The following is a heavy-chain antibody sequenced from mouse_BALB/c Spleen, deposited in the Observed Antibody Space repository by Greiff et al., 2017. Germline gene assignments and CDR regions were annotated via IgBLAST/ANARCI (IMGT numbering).Heavy chain of an antibody. D-gene: IGHD2-4*01. V-gene: IGHV5-9-3*01. Sequence: EVQGVESGGGLVKPGGSLKLSCAASGFTFSSYAMSWVRQTPEKRLEWVATISSGGSYTYYPDSVKGRFTISRDNAKNTLYLQMSSLRSEDTAMYYCASIYYDYDGLDYWGQGTTLTVSS. J-gene: IGHJ2*01. CDR3: ASIYYDYDGLDY. CDR2: ISSGGSYT. CDR1: GFTFSSYA.